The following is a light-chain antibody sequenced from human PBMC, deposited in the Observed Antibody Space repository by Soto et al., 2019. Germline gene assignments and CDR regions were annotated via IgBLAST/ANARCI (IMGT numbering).Light chain of an antibody. V-gene: IGLV2-14*02. CDR1: SSDIGIYNL. CDR2: EGS. CDR3: SSYTNINTRACV. J-gene: IGLJ1*01. Sequence: QSVLTQPASVSGSPGQSITISCTGTSSDIGIYNLVSWYQQHPGKAPKLMIYEGSKRPSGVSNRFSGSKSGNTASLTISGLQAEDEAEYYCSSYTNINTRACVFGTGTKVTVL.